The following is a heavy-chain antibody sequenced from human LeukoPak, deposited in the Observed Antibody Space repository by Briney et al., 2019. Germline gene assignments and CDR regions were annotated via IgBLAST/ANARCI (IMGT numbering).Heavy chain of an antibody. CDR3: ARGRGAHYKPRFDY. D-gene: IGHD3-10*01. CDR2: INPNSGGT. V-gene: IGHV1-2*04. CDR1: GYTFTGCY. Sequence: GASVKVSCKASGYTFTGCYMHWVRQAPGQGLEWMGWINPNSGGTNYAQKFQGWVTMTRDTSISTAYMELSRLRSDDTAAYYCARGRGAHYKPRFDYWGQGTLVTVSS. J-gene: IGHJ4*02.